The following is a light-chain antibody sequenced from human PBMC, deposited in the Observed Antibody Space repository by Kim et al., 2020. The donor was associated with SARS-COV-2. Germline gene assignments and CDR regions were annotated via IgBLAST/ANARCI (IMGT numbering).Light chain of an antibody. CDR1: QSVLYSSNNKNY. V-gene: IGKV4-1*01. Sequence: ATINCKSSQSVLYSSNNKNYLAWYQQKPGQPPKLLIYWASTRESGVPDRFSGSGSGTDFTLTISSLQAEDVAVYYCQQYYSAPRTFGQGTKVEIK. J-gene: IGKJ1*01. CDR3: QQYYSAPRT. CDR2: WAS.